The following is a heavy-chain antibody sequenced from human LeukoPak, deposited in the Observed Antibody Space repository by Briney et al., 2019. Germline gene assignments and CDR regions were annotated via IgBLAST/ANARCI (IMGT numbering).Heavy chain of an antibody. J-gene: IGHJ4*02. Sequence: GGSLRLSCAASGFTFSTYAMNWVRQAPGKGLEWVSAISASGSTNYDDSLKGRLTRSRDKSKRSLYLQMESLRAEDTAVYECAKGCSDGCNWGERTLVTVS. CDR3: AKGCSDGCN. CDR1: GFTFSTYA. D-gene: IGHD5-24*01. V-gene: IGHV3-23*01. CDR2: ISASGST.